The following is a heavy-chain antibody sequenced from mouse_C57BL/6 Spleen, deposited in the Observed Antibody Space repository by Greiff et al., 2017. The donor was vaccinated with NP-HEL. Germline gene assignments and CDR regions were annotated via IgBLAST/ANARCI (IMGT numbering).Heavy chain of an antibody. Sequence: QVQLQQSGPELVKPGASVKISCKASGYSFTSYYIHWVKQRPGQGLEWIGWIYPGSGNTKYNEKFKGKATLTADTSSSTAYMQLSSLTSEDSAVYYCAREGGNWGFDYWGQGTTLTVSS. V-gene: IGHV1-66*01. D-gene: IGHD4-1*01. CDR3: AREGGNWGFDY. J-gene: IGHJ2*01. CDR1: GYSFTSYY. CDR2: IYPGSGNT.